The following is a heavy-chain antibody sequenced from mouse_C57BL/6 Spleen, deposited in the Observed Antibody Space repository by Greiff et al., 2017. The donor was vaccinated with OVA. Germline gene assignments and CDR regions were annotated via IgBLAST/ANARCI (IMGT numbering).Heavy chain of an antibody. D-gene: IGHD4-1*01. CDR2: ISSGSSTI. Sequence: EVKVVESGGGLVKPGGSLKLSCAASGFTFSDYEMHWVRQAPEKGLEWVAYISSGSSTIYYADTVKGRFTISRDNAKNTLFLQMTSLRSEDTAMYYCARWLGRDFDYWGQGTTLTVSS. CDR1: GFTFSDYE. V-gene: IGHV5-17*01. CDR3: ARWLGRDFDY. J-gene: IGHJ2*01.